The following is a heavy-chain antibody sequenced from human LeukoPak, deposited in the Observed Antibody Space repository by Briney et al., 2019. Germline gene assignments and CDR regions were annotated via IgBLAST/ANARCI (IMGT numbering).Heavy chain of an antibody. Sequence: GGSLRLSCAASGFSFSNFWMTWIRQAPGKGLQWVANIKEDGTDKNYADSVKGRFTISRDNAKNLLYLQMNSLRAEDTAVYYCARWTDWYFDLWGRGTLVTVSS. V-gene: IGHV3-7*01. CDR3: ARWTDWYFDL. D-gene: IGHD3/OR15-3a*01. J-gene: IGHJ2*01. CDR1: GFSFSNFW. CDR2: IKEDGTDK.